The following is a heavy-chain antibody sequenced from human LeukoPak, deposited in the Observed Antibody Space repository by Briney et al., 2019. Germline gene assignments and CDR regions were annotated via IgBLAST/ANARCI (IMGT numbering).Heavy chain of an antibody. J-gene: IGHJ4*02. CDR2: VSSASSHV. V-gene: IGHV3-21*01. Sequence: PGGSLRLSCVASGFSFSTYAMNWVRQAPGKGPEWVSYVSSASSHVYYADSVRGRFIISRDNAKNSLYLQMNSLRAEDTTVYYCARDLMRFLEWVNWGQGTLVTVSS. CDR3: ARDLMRFLEWVN. D-gene: IGHD3-3*01. CDR1: GFSFSTYA.